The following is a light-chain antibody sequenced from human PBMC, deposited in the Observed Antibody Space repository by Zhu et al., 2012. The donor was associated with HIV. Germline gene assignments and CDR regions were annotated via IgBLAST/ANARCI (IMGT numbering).Light chain of an antibody. CDR1: QGFSSY. CDR2: GAS. V-gene: IGKV1-9*01. Sequence: DIQLTQSPTFLSASVGDRVTITCRASQGFSSYLAWYQQKPGKAPNLLIYGASTLQSGVPSRFSGSGSGTDFTLTISSLQPEDVATYYCQKYNSDPLTFGGGTMVEIK. J-gene: IGKJ4*01. CDR3: QKYNSDPLT.